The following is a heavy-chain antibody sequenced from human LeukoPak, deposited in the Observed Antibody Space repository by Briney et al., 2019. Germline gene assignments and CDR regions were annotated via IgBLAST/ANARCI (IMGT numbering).Heavy chain of an antibody. CDR1: GYTFTSYY. CDR3: ARVGVVEARTLDY. CDR2: IDPGGGST. J-gene: IGHJ4*02. Sequence: ASVKVSCKASGYTFTSYYMHWVRQAPGQGLEWMGIIDPGGGSTSYAQKFQGRVTMTRDMSTSTVYMELSSLRSEDTAVYYCARVGVVEARTLDYWGQGTPVTVSS. V-gene: IGHV1-46*01. D-gene: IGHD3-22*01.